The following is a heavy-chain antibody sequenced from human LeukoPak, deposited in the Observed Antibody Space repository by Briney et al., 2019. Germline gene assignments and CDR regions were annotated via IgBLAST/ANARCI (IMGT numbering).Heavy chain of an antibody. CDR2: INPSGGST. CDR3: ARVNHRYYYDSSGYYAFDI. CDR1: GYTFTSYY. V-gene: IGHV1-46*01. Sequence: ASVKVSCKASGYTFTSYYMHWVRQAPGQGLEWMGIINPSGGSTSYAQKFQGRVTMTRDTSTSTVYMELSSLRSEDTAVYYCARVNHRYYYDSSGYYAFDIWGQGTMVTVSS. D-gene: IGHD3-22*01. J-gene: IGHJ3*02.